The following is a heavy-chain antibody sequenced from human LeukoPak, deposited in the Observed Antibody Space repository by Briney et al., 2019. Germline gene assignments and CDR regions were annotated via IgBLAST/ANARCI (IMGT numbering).Heavy chain of an antibody. J-gene: IGHJ5*02. D-gene: IGHD2-2*01. CDR3: ARGPSGVVPAAIGGCWFDP. CDR1: GGSFSGYY. V-gene: IGHV4-34*01. CDR2: INHSGST. Sequence: SETLSLTCAVYGGSFSGYYWSWIRQPPGKGLEWIGVINHSGSTNYNPSLKSRVTISVDTSKNQFSLKLSSVTAADTAVYYCARGPSGVVPAAIGGCWFDPWGQGTLVTVSS.